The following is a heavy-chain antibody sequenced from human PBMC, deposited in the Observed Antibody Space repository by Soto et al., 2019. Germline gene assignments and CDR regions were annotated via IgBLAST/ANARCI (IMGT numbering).Heavy chain of an antibody. CDR3: ARGGDSSTSFDY. CDR2: ISYDGGDK. J-gene: IGHJ4*02. CDR1: GFTFNNFA. D-gene: IGHD6-13*01. Sequence: GGSLRLSCAASGFTFNNFAMHWVRQAPGKGLEWVAVISYDGGDKYYADSVKGRFTISRDNAKNSLYLQMNSLRAEDTAVYYCARGGDSSTSFDYWGQGTLVTVSS. V-gene: IGHV3-30*03.